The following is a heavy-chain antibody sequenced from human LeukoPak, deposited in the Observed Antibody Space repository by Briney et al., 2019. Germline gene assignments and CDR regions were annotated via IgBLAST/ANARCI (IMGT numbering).Heavy chain of an antibody. D-gene: IGHD5-24*01. CDR2: IHSDGRT. J-gene: IGHJ4*02. Sequence: GGSLRLSCAASGFTVSNNHMNWVRQTPGKGLEWVSIIHSDGRTSYADSVKGRFTISGDSSKNTLYLQMDSLRPEDTAVYYCVKDPKDGYAHFDCWGQGTLVTVSS. CDR3: VKDPKDGYAHFDC. V-gene: IGHV3-66*02. CDR1: GFTVSNNH.